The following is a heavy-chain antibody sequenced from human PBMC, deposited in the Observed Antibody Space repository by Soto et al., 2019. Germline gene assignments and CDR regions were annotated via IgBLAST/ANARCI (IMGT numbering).Heavy chain of an antibody. CDR2: INPNSGGT. J-gene: IGHJ6*02. CDR1: GYTFTGYD. Sequence: ASVRVSYKASGYTFTGYDMHWVRQAPGQGLEWMGWINPNSGGTNYAQKFQGRVTMTRDTSISTAYMELSRLRSDDTAVYYCARGYDFWSGYYYYGMDVWGQGTTVTVSS. D-gene: IGHD3-3*01. CDR3: ARGYDFWSGYYYYGMDV. V-gene: IGHV1-2*02.